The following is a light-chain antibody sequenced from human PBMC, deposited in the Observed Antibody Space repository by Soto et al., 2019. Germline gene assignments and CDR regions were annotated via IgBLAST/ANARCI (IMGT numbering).Light chain of an antibody. Sequence: QSVLTQPPSVSGAPGQRVTISCTGSSSNIGAGYNVHWYQQLPGTAPKLLIYANNNRPPGVPDRFSGSKSGTSASLAITGLQAEDEADYYCQSYDSSLSEGVFGGGTKLTVL. CDR2: ANN. CDR1: SSNIGAGYN. V-gene: IGLV1-40*01. J-gene: IGLJ2*01. CDR3: QSYDSSLSEGV.